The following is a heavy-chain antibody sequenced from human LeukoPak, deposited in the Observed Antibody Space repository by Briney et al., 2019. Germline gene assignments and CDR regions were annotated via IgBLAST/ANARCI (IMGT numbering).Heavy chain of an antibody. D-gene: IGHD5-24*01. CDR2: IGTGGDT. V-gene: IGHV3-13*04. J-gene: IGHJ5*02. Sequence: PGGSLRLSCAASGFTFSTYDTHWVRQPTGEALQWVSGIGTGGDTYYSGSVKGRFTISRENAKNSLYLQMNSLRAGDTAVYYCARGSNLGFDPWGQGTLVTVSS. CDR3: ARGSNLGFDP. CDR1: GFTFSTYD.